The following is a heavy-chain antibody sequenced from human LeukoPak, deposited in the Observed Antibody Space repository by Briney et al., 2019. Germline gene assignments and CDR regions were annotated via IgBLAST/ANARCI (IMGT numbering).Heavy chain of an antibody. CDR1: SGSIIAASYY. J-gene: IGHJ4*02. D-gene: IGHD1-14*01. V-gene: IGHV4-39*07. CDR2: IHHLGRP. Sequence: PSETLSVTCTVPSGSIIAASYYCAWIRQPPGKGLEWIGAIHHLGRPYYSPSLKNRLHVSGHTSTNLCSLRLPSVTAADTAVYFCATGSLNHDYFDYWGQGILVTVSS. CDR3: ATGSLNHDYFDY.